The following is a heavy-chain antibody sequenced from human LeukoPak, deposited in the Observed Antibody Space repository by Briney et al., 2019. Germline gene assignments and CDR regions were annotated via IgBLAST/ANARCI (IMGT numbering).Heavy chain of an antibody. D-gene: IGHD3-9*01. CDR1: GGSIGSGPYC. CDR3: ARYDILTGYYRRWFDP. V-gene: IGHV4-61*02. CDR2: IYISGGT. Sequence: SETLSLTCTVSGGSIGSGPYCWSWIRQPAGKGLEWIGRIYISGGTNSNPSLKSRVTMSVDTSKNQFSLKLSSVTAADTAVYYCARYDILTGYYRRWFDPWGQGTLVTVSS. J-gene: IGHJ5*02.